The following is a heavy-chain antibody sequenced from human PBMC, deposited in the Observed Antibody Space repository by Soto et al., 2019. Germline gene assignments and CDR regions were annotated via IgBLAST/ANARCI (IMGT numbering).Heavy chain of an antibody. D-gene: IGHD3-10*01. Sequence: PGGSLRLSCATSGFTFNTYPMTWVRQAPGKGLEWVSSISSTAGSTSSYADSVKGRFAISRDFSDNTVYLQMNNLRVDDTAVYFCAKGVLSFHYGMEVWGQGTTVTVSS. CDR3: AKGVLSFHYGMEV. V-gene: IGHV3-23*01. CDR1: GFTFNTYP. J-gene: IGHJ6*02. CDR2: ISSTAGSTS.